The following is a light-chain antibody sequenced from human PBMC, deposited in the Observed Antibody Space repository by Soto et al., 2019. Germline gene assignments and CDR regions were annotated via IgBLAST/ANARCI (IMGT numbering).Light chain of an antibody. J-gene: IGKJ1*01. Sequence: DIQMTQSPPALSASVGDRVTITCRASQSISGWLAWYQQKPGKAPKLLIYKASSLESGVPSRFSGSGSGTEFTLTISSLQPDDFATYYCQQYNSYSRTFGQGTKVDIK. CDR2: KAS. CDR3: QQYNSYSRT. CDR1: QSISGW. V-gene: IGKV1-5*03.